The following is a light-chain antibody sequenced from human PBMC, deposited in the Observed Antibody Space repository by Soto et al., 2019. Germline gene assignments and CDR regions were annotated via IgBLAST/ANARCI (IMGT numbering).Light chain of an antibody. CDR1: RSDVGGYNY. V-gene: IGLV2-14*01. J-gene: IGLJ3*02. Sequence: QSALTQPASVSGSPGQSITISCTGTRSDVGGYNYVSWYQQNPGKAPKLIIYDVSHRPSGVSNRFFGSKSGNTASLTISGLQAEDGADYYCFSYTSSRARVFGGGTKVTVL. CDR2: DVS. CDR3: FSYTSSRARV.